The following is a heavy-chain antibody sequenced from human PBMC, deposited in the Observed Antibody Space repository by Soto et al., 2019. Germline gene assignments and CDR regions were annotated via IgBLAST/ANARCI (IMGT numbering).Heavy chain of an antibody. CDR2: SSAYNGNT. D-gene: IGHD3-3*01. V-gene: IGHV1-18*01. Sequence: ASVKVSCKASGYTFTSYGISWVRQAPGQGLEWMGWSSAYNGNTNYAQKLQGRVNMTTDTATSTAYMELRSLRSDDTAVYYWAREVRFYDFWRGYYSNPYFYYGMDVWGQGTTVTVSS. CDR3: AREVRFYDFWRGYYSNPYFYYGMDV. J-gene: IGHJ6*02. CDR1: GYTFTSYG.